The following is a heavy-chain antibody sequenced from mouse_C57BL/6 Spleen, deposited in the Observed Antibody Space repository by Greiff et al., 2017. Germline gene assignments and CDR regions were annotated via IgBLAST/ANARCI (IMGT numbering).Heavy chain of an antibody. J-gene: IGHJ2*01. CDR1: GFTFSDYG. CDR2: ISSGSSTI. Sequence: DVMLVESGGGLVKPGGSLKLSCAASGFTFSDYGMHWVRQAPEKGLEWVAYISSGSSTIYYADTVKGRFTISRDNAKNTLFLQMTSLRSEDTAMYYCARNYYGSFYDFDYWGQGTTLTVAS. V-gene: IGHV5-17*01. D-gene: IGHD1-1*01. CDR3: ARNYYGSFYDFDY.